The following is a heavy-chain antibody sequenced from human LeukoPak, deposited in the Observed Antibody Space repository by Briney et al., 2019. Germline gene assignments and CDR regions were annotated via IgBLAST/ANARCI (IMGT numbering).Heavy chain of an antibody. D-gene: IGHD6-13*01. CDR3: ARGSRGYSSSWYSD. CDR1: GGSISGYY. J-gene: IGHJ4*02. Sequence: SETLSLTCTVSGGSISGYYWSWIRQPPGKGLEYLGYIYYSGSTNYNPSLKSRVTISVDMSKNQFSLRLSSVTAADTAAYYCARGSRGYSSSWYSDWGQGTLVTVSS. V-gene: IGHV4-59*01. CDR2: IYYSGST.